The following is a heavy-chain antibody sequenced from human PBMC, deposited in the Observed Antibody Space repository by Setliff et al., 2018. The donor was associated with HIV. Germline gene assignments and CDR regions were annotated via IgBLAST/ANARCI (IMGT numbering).Heavy chain of an antibody. V-gene: IGHV4-31*03. CDR3: ARPTGGGNFDV. D-gene: IGHD7-27*01. CDR1: GGSISSGGYY. CDR2: INYAGLS. Sequence: SETLSLTCTVSGGSISSGGYYWSWIRQHPGKGLEWIGEINYAGLSDYNPSLTSRVSMAVDTSRNQFSLNLASVTAADTAVYYCARPTGGGNFDVWGPGTMVTVSS. J-gene: IGHJ3*01.